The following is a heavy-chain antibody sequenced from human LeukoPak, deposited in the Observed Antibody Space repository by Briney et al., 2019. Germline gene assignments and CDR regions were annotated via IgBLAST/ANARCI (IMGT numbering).Heavy chain of an antibody. CDR3: ARVQWELRGVGSYFEY. Sequence: GGSLRLSCVVSGFTFSRYWMSSVRQAPGKGLEWVANIKQDGSEKYYVDSVKGRFTMSRDNAKNSLYLQMNSLRAEDTAVYYCARVQWELRGVGSYFEYWGQGALVTVSS. CDR1: GFTFSRYW. J-gene: IGHJ4*02. D-gene: IGHD1-26*01. CDR2: IKQDGSEK. V-gene: IGHV3-7*01.